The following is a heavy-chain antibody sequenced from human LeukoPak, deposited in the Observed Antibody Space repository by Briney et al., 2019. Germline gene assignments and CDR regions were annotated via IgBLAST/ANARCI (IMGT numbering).Heavy chain of an antibody. Sequence: SETLSLTCSVSGGSITSYYWSWIRQPPGKGLEWIGYISDGGSTNYNPSLKSRVSISVDTSKNQFSLKLSSVTAADTAVYFCARASTTFDDWGQGTLVTVSS. D-gene: IGHD1-14*01. CDR3: ARASTTFDD. CDR2: ISDGGST. CDR1: GGSITSYY. J-gene: IGHJ4*02. V-gene: IGHV4-59*01.